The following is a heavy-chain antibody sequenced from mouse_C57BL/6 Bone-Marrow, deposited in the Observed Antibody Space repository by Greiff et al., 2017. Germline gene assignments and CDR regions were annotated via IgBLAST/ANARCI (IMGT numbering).Heavy chain of an antibody. CDR1: GYAFTNYL. V-gene: IGHV1-54*01. CDR2: INPGSGGT. J-gene: IGHJ4*01. CDR3: AREGVVGYAMDY. Sequence: VHLVASGAELVRPGTSVKVSCKASGYAFTNYLIEWVKQRPGQGLEWIGVINPGSGGTNYNEKFKGKATLTADKSSSTAYMQLSSLTSEDSAVYFCAREGVVGYAMDYWGQGTSVTVSS. D-gene: IGHD1-1*01.